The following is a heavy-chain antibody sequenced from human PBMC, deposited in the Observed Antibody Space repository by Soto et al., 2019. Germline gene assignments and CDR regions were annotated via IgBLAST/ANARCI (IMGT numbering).Heavy chain of an antibody. Sequence: QVQLLESGGGVDESGRSLRLSCSAYGFTFSTSVIHCIHQSPVNGLEWVAMISHDGGARYYLDSVKGRFTNSRDTDKNTLSLQLSTLRPQDTFTYYCAKDWSSSVWYNWFEPWGQGTLVTVSS. CDR3: AKDWSSSVWYNWFEP. V-gene: IGHV3-30*18. D-gene: IGHD2-2*01. J-gene: IGHJ5*02. CDR1: GFTFSTSV. CDR2: ISHDGGAR.